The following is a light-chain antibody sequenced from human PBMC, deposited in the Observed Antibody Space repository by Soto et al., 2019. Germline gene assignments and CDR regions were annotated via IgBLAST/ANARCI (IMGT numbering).Light chain of an antibody. CDR3: QQYNNWPPLT. CDR2: GAS. J-gene: IGKJ1*01. V-gene: IGKV3-15*01. Sequence: IVMKQSPATLSVSPGERATLSCRASQRVSSNLAWYQQKPVQSPRLLIYGASTRATGIPARFSGSGSGTEFTLTISSLQSEDFAVYYCQQYNNWPPLTFGQGTKVEIK. CDR1: QRVSSN.